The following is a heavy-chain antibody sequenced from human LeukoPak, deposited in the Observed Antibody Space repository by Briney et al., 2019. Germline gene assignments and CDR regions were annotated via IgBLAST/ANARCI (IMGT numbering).Heavy chain of an antibody. Sequence: PGGSLRLSCAASGLTFSGYDMHWVRQAPGKGPEWVAVMSYGGQNERYADSVKGRFTISRDTSNNTLYLQMNSLRADDTAVYYCAREGKWLQLRYFDYWGQGTLVTVSS. CDR2: MSYGGQNE. CDR1: GLTFSGYD. J-gene: IGHJ4*02. CDR3: AREGKWLQLRYFDY. V-gene: IGHV3-30*03. D-gene: IGHD5-24*01.